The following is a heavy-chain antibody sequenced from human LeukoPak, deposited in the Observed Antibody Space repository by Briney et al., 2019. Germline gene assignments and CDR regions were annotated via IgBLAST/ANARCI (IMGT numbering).Heavy chain of an antibody. D-gene: IGHD2-21*02. Sequence: QPGGSLRLSCAASGFTFTSYAMSWVRQAPGKGLEWVSAISGSGGTANYADSVKGRFTISRDNSKNTLYLQMNSLRAEDTAVYYCAKHPRHCGVDCYSDFDYWGQGTLVTVSS. CDR1: GFTFTSYA. CDR2: ISGSGGTA. V-gene: IGHV3-23*01. CDR3: AKHPRHCGVDCYSDFDY. J-gene: IGHJ4*02.